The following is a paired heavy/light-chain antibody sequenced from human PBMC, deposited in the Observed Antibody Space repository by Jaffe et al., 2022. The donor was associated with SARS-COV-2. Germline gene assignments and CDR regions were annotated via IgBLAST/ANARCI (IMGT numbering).Light chain of an antibody. CDR2: RNN. J-gene: IGLJ3*02. V-gene: IGLV1-47*01. Sequence: QSVLTQSPSASGTPGQRVTISCSGSSSNIGSNYVYWYQQLPGTAPKLLIYRNNQRPSGVPDRFSGSKSGTSASLAISGLRSEDEADYYCAAWEDSLSGWVFGGGTKLTVL. CDR3: AAWEDSLSGWV. CDR1: SSNIGSNY.
Heavy chain of an antibody. CDR2: ISNDGSNN. D-gene: IGHD2-2*01. V-gene: IGHV3-30*04. Sequence: QVQLVESGGGVVQSGRSLRLSCGASGFTFKSYVMHWVRQAPGRGLEWVAVISNDGSNNYYADSVKGRFTISRDNSKNTLYLQMNSLRADDTAVYYCARDHVGAAATGGFDYWGRGTLVTVSS. J-gene: IGHJ4*02. CDR1: GFTFKSYV. CDR3: ARDHVGAAATGGFDY.